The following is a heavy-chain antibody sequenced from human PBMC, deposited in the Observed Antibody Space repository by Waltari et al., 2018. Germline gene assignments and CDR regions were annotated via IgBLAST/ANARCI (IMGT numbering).Heavy chain of an antibody. V-gene: IGHV4-39*07. Sequence: QLQLQESGPGLVKPSETLSLTCTVSGGSISSSSYYWGWIRQPPGKGLEWIGSIYYSGSTCYNPSLKSRVTISVDTSKNQFSLKLSSVTAADTAVYYCARPQGSSWYSGDWFDPWGQGTLVTVSS. D-gene: IGHD6-13*01. CDR2: IYYSGST. CDR3: ARPQGSSWYSGDWFDP. J-gene: IGHJ5*02. CDR1: GGSISSSSYY.